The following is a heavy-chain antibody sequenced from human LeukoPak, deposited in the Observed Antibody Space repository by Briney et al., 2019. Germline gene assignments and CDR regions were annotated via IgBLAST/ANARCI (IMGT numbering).Heavy chain of an antibody. J-gene: IGHJ5*02. CDR3: IVFGDSNH. V-gene: IGHV3-53*01. D-gene: IGHD4-17*01. CDR2: IHTGGDT. Sequence: GGSLRLSCAASGLTGSHNYVGWVRQAPGKGLEWVSAIHTGGDTCYADSVKGRFTISRDTSKNTLYLQINSLRVEDTAVYYCIVFGDSNHWGQGNLVTVSS. CDR1: GLTGSHNY.